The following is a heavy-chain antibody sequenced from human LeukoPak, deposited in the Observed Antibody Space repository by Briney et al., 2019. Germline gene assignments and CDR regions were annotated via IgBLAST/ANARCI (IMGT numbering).Heavy chain of an antibody. CDR2: IIPIFGTG. CDR1: GGNFNTST. Sequence: ASVKVSCKASGGNFNTSTISWVRQAPGQGREWMGGIIPIFGTGNYAQKFQGRVTITADKSTNTAYMELSSLKSEDTAVYYCARDHDLTGTYEYLKYWGQGTLVSVSS. D-gene: IGHD7-27*01. CDR3: ARDHDLTGTYEYLKY. J-gene: IGHJ1*01. V-gene: IGHV1-69*06.